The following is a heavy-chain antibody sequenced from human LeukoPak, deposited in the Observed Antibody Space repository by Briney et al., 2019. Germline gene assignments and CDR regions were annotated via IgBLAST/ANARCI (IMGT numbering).Heavy chain of an antibody. J-gene: IGHJ4*02. CDR2: IIPILGIA. V-gene: IGHV1-69*04. CDR3: ARADYCTNGVCSSPPPYFDY. CDR1: GGTFSSYA. D-gene: IGHD2-8*01. Sequence: SVKVSCKASGGTFSSYAISWVRQAPGQGLEWMGRIIPILGIANYAQKFQGRVTITADESTGTAYMELSSLRSEDTAVYYCARADYCTNGVCSSPPPYFDYWGQGTLVTVSS.